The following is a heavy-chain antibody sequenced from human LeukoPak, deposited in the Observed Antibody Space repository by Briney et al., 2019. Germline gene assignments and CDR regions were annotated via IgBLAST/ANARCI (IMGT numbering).Heavy chain of an antibody. CDR2: INPNSGGT. CDR1: GYTFTRYY. Sequence: ASVKVSCKASGYTFTRYYMHWVRQAPGQGLEWVGWINPNSGGTNYAQKFQGRVTMTRDTSISTAYMELRSLRSDDTAVYYCARERFLYPSDYWGQGTLVTVSS. J-gene: IGHJ4*02. D-gene: IGHD3-3*01. CDR3: ARERFLYPSDY. V-gene: IGHV1-2*02.